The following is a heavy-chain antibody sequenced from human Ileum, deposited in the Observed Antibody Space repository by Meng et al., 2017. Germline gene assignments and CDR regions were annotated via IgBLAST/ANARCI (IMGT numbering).Heavy chain of an antibody. V-gene: IGHV3-53*01. CDR3: ETSSRGWGGDAFDI. CDR2: VYRDGST. CDR1: DFSVSNNY. J-gene: IGHJ3*02. Sequence: GESLKISCAVSDFSVSNNYMDWVRQAPGKGLEWVSIVYRDGSTDYPESVKGRFNISRDNSKDTLYLKMISLRGDDTDVYYCETSSRGWGGDAFDIWGQGTTVTVSS. D-gene: IGHD6-19*01.